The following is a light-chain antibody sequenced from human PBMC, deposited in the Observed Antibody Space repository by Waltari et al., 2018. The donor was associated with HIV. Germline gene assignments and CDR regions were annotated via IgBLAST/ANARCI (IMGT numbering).Light chain of an antibody. CDR3: QSYDSSLSGYV. V-gene: IGLV1-40*01. Sequence: QSVLTQPPPVSAAPGPRVTIPCPAPSSNIGACSDVHWYQQLPGTAPKLLIYGNSNRPSGVPDRFSGSKSGTSASLAITGLQAEDEADYYCQSYDSSLSGYVFGTGTKVTVL. J-gene: IGLJ1*01. CDR2: GNS. CDR1: SSNIGACSD.